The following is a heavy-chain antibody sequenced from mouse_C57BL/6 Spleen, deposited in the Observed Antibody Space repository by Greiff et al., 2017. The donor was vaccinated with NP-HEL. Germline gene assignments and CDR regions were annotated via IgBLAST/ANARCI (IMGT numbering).Heavy chain of an antibody. J-gene: IGHJ2*01. CDR1: GYTFTSYW. CDR3: ERHGSYLNSFDY. Sequence: QVQLQQPGAELVMPRASVKLSCKASGYTFTSYWMHWVKQRPGQGLEWIGEIDPSDSYTIYNKKLKGKSTLTVDKPSSTAYMHLSSLTSEDSAVYDYERHGSYLNSFDYWGQGTTLTVSS. CDR2: IDPSDSYT. D-gene: IGHD1-1*02. V-gene: IGHV1-69*01.